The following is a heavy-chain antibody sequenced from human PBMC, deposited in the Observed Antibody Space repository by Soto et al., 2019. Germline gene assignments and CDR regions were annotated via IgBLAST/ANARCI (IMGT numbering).Heavy chain of an antibody. CDR3: ARVATMYDSSGYPSDY. V-gene: IGHV1-3*01. Sequence: ASVKVSCQASGYTFTCCAIHLVRQAPRQGLEWMGWINAGNGNTKYSQKFQGRVTITRDTSASTAYMELSSLRSEDTAVYYCARVATMYDSSGYPSDYWGQGTLVTVSS. CDR1: GYTFTCCA. D-gene: IGHD3-22*01. J-gene: IGHJ4*02. CDR2: INAGNGNT.